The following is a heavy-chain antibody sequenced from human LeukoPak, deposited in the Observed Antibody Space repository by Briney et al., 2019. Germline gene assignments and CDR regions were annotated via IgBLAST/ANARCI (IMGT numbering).Heavy chain of an antibody. V-gene: IGHV3-7*01. CDR1: GFTFSSYA. CDR2: IKQDGSEK. J-gene: IGHJ3*02. CDR3: ARDHPQYYDFWSGYYTGAFDI. Sequence: GGSLRLSRAASGFTFSSYATSWVRQAPGKGLEWVANIKQDGSEKYYVDSVKGRFTISRDNAKNSLYLQMNSLRAEDTAVYYCARDHPQYYDFWSGYYTGAFDIWGQGTMVTVSS. D-gene: IGHD3-3*01.